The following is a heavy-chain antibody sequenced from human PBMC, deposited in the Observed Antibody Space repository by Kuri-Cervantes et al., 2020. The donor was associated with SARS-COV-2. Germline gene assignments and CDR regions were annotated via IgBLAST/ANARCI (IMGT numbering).Heavy chain of an antibody. CDR2: ISSSSSYI. D-gene: IGHD6-19*01. J-gene: IGHJ6*02. CDR1: GFTFSSYS. V-gene: IGHV3-21*06. CDR3: AKDRETGYFSDWSPALGMDV. Sequence: GESLKISCAASGFTFSSYSMNWVRQAPGKGLEWVSSISSSSSYIYYADSVKGRFTISRDISKSTLYLQLNNLRPEDTAVYYCAKDRETGYFSDWSPALGMDVWGQGTTVTVSS.